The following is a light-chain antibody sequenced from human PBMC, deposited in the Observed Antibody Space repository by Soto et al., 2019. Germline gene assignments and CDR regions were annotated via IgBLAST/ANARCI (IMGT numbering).Light chain of an antibody. V-gene: IGLV1-44*01. CDR3: AAWDDRLKGVE. CDR2: SNS. J-gene: IGLJ3*02. Sequence: QSVLTQPPSASGTPGQRVTISCSGSSSNIGSNPVSWYQQLPGTAPNLLIYSNSQRPSGVPDRFSGSKSGTSASLAISGLQSDDEADYYCAAWDDRLKGVEFGGGTQLTVL. CDR1: SSNIGSNP.